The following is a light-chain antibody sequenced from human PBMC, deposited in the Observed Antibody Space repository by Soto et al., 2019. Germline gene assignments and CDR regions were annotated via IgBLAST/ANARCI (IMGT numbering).Light chain of an antibody. J-gene: IGKJ1*01. CDR3: MRAVQASWT. Sequence: EIVLTQSPLSVPVTPGEPASISCRSSQSLRHSNGFNYVDWYLQKPGQSPQLLIYMGSNRASGAPDRFRGSGSGTNSTLIISSVEADYCAVYYCMRAVQASWTFGQVTEVDIK. V-gene: IGKV2-28*01. CDR2: MGS. CDR1: QSLRHSNGFNY.